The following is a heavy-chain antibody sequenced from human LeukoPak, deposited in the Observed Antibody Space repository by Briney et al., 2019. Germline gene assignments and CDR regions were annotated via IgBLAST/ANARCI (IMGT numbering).Heavy chain of an antibody. D-gene: IGHD2-15*01. CDR3: ARVEYCSGASCSGQSQDVFDI. V-gene: IGHV3-33*08. CDR1: GFTFSSYA. J-gene: IGHJ3*02. Sequence: GGSLRLSCAASGFTFSSYAIHWVRQAPGKWLEWVAVLGYDGSNKYYADSVKGRFTISRDNSKNTLYLQMNSLRAEDTAVYYCARVEYCSGASCSGQSQDVFDIWGQGTMVTVSS. CDR2: LGYDGSNK.